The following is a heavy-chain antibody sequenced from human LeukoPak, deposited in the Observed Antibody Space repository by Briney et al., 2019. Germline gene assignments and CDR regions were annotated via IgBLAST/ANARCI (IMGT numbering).Heavy chain of an antibody. CDR3: AKDRSTDIGRGHMDV. D-gene: IGHD2-15*01. Sequence: PGGSLRLSCAASGFTFSSYAMHWVRQAPGKGLEWVAVISYDGSNKYYADSVKGRFTISRDNSKNTLYLQMNSLRAEDTAVYYCAKDRSTDIGRGHMDVWGQGTTVTVSS. CDR2: ISYDGSNK. J-gene: IGHJ6*02. V-gene: IGHV3-30*04. CDR1: GFTFSSYA.